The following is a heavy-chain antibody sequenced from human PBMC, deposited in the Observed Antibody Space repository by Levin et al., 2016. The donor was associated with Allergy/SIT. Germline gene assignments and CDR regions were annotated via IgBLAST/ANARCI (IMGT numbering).Heavy chain of an antibody. D-gene: IGHD2-21*02. Sequence: SETLSLTCTVSGGSISSSSYYWGWIRQPPGKGLEWIGSIYYSGSTYYNPSLKSRVTISVDTSKNQFSLKLSSVTAADTAVYYCARRDQYYGMDVWGQGTTVTVSS. CDR1: GGSISSSSYY. V-gene: IGHV4-39*01. CDR2: IYYSGST. J-gene: IGHJ6*02. CDR3: ARRDQYYGMDV.